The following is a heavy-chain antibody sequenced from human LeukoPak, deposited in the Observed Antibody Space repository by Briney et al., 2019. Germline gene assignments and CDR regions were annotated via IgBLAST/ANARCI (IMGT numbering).Heavy chain of an antibody. Sequence: GSLRLSCAASGFTFSSSGMTWVRQAPGKGLEWVSSISGSGTSTYYAGSVKGRFTISRDNSKNTFYLQMNSLRAEDTAVYYCAKRSGYSSTGYYFDYWGQGTLVTVSS. J-gene: IGHJ4*02. V-gene: IGHV3-23*01. D-gene: IGHD6-13*01. CDR2: ISGSGTST. CDR1: GFTFSSSG. CDR3: AKRSGYSSTGYYFDY.